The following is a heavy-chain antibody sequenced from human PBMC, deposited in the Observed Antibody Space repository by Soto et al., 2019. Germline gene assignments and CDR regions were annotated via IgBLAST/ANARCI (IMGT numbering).Heavy chain of an antibody. J-gene: IGHJ5*02. V-gene: IGHV4-30-2*01. CDR3: ARASTTVDTGWFDP. D-gene: IGHD4-17*01. Sequence: SETLSLTCAVSGGSISSGGYSWSWIRQPPGKGLEWIGYIYHSGSTYYNPSLKGRVTISVDRSKNQFSLKLSSVTAADTAVYYCARASTTVDTGWFDPWGQGTLVTVSS. CDR2: IYHSGST. CDR1: GGSISSGGYS.